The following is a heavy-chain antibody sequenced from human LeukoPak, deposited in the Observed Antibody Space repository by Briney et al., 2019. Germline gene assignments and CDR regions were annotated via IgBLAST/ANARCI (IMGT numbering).Heavy chain of an antibody. D-gene: IGHD3-22*01. CDR1: GGSISSGSYY. J-gene: IGHJ6*02. CDR3: ARKIVGGYYYYGMDV. Sequence: PSQTLSLTCTVSGGSISSGSYYWSWIRQPAGKGLEWIGYIYYSGSTNYNPSLKSRVTISVDTSKSQFSLKLSSVTAADTAVYYCARKIVGGYYYYGMDVWGQGTTVTVSS. CDR2: IYYSGST. V-gene: IGHV4-61*10.